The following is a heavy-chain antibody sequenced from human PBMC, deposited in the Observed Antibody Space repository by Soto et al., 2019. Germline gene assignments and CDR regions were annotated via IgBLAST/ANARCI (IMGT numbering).Heavy chain of an antibody. CDR2: IITVLTTT. CDR1: GDTFSSYV. V-gene: IGHV1-69*08. J-gene: IGHJ6*02. D-gene: IGHD2-21*01. CDR3: ARRRYGGYDCYYKNYSGMDV. Sequence: QVQLVQSGAEVKKPGSSVKVSCRASGDTFSSYVVNWLRQAPGRGLGWMGRIITVLTTTDYTQTFRGRIAMTADKTTNTVYMELVSLRSEDTAVYYSARRRYGGYDCYYKNYSGMDVWGRGTTVTVAS.